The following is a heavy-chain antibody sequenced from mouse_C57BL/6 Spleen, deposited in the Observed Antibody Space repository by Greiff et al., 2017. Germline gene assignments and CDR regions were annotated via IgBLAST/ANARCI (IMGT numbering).Heavy chain of an antibody. D-gene: IGHD2-2*01. V-gene: IGHV1-52*01. CDR1: GYTFTSYW. J-gene: IGHJ3*01. CDR3: VIYYGYEAY. CDR2: IDPSDSET. Sequence: QVQLKQPGAELVRPGSSVKLSCKASGYTFTSYWMHWVKQRPIQGLEWIGNIDPSDSETHYNQKFTDKATLTVDKSSSTAYMQLSSLTSEDSAVYYCVIYYGYEAYWGQGTLVTVSA.